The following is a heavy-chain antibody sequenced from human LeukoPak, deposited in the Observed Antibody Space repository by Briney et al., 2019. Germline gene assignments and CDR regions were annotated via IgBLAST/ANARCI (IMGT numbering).Heavy chain of an antibody. CDR3: ARGHDISSWYVFDY. V-gene: IGHV4-59*01. CDR1: GGSISSYY. Sequence: SETLSLTCTVSGGSISSYYWNWIRQPPGKGLEWIGFSSYSGSTSYNASLKSRVTISVDTSKNQFSLRLNSLAAADTAVYYCARGHDISSWYVFDYWGQGTLVTVSS. D-gene: IGHD6-13*01. J-gene: IGHJ4*02. CDR2: SSYSGST.